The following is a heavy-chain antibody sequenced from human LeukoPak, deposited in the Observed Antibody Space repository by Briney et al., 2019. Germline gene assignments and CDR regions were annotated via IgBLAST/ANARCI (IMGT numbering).Heavy chain of an antibody. CDR1: GGSISSYY. CDR3: ARGVAAAGGDYYYYMDV. J-gene: IGHJ6*03. D-gene: IGHD6-13*01. V-gene: IGHV4-59*01. CDR2: IYYSGST. Sequence: PSETLSLTCTVSGGSISSYYWSWIRQPPGKGPEWIGYIYYSGSTNYNPSLKSRVTISVDTSKNQFSLKLSSVTAADTAVYYCARGVAAAGGDYYYYMDVWGKGTTVTVSS.